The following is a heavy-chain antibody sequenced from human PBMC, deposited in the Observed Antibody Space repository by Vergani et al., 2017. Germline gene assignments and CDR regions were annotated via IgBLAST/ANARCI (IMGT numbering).Heavy chain of an antibody. D-gene: IGHD3-16*01. V-gene: IGHV3-30*02. Sequence: QVQLVESGGGVVQRGGSLRLSCATSGFTLSNYDMQWIRQGPGKGLEFVAFIQFDGSNQYYADSVKGRFTLSRDFSKNTLYLQMNRLITDDTATYYCAKHFRGWGIDYWGQGTQVIVSS. CDR3: AKHFRGWGIDY. CDR2: IQFDGSNQ. CDR1: GFTLSNYD. J-gene: IGHJ4*02.